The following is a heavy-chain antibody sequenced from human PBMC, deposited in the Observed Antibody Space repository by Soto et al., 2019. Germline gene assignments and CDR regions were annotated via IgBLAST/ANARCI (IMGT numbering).Heavy chain of an antibody. D-gene: IGHD3-10*01. Sequence: QVQLQESGPGLVRPSQTLSLTCTVSGGSISSGDYYWSWIRQPPGKGLEWIGYISNSGTAYYNPSLKSRATISVDTTKTQFSLKLRSATGADTAVSSCASDAWTVGRGVLISGGLDVWGQGTTVTVSS. CDR1: GGSISSGDYY. V-gene: IGHV4-30-4*01. CDR2: ISNSGTA. J-gene: IGHJ6*02. CDR3: ASDAWTVGRGVLISGGLDV.